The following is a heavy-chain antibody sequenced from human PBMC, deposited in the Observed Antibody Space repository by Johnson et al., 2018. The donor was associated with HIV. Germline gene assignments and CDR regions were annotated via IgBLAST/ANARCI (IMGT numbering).Heavy chain of an antibody. J-gene: IGHJ3*02. V-gene: IGHV3-20*04. CDR3: ARDRITMVRGVTEDAFDI. CDR1: RFTFSSYG. D-gene: IGHD3-10*01. Sequence: VQLVESGGGSVQPGEYLTLSCAASRFTFSSYGMSWVRQAPGKGLEWVSGINWNGGSTGYADSVKGRFTISRDNSKNSLYLQMNSLRAEDTALYYCARDRITMVRGVTEDAFDIWGQGTMVTVSS. CDR2: INWNGGST.